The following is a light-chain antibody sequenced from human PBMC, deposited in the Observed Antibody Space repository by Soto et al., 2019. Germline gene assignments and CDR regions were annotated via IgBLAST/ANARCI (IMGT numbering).Light chain of an antibody. Sequence: EIVLTQSPAILSLSPGESATLSCRASQGVSTYLAWYQQKPGQAPRLLIYDASNRASGVQARFSGSGSGTDFTLTISRLEPEDFAVYFCQQRSKCARNTFGQGTRREFK. V-gene: IGKV3-11*01. CDR3: QQRSKCARNT. J-gene: IGKJ5*01. CDR1: QGVSTY. CDR2: DAS.